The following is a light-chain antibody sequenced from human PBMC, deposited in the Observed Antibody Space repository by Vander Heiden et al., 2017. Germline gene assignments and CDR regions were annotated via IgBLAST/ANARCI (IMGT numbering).Light chain of an antibody. J-gene: IGLJ3*02. Sequence: QSVLTQPPSVSGAPGQRVTISCTVSSSNIGAGYDVHWYQHLPGTAPKLLLYANSNRPSGVPDRFSGSKSGTSASLAITGLQAEDEADYYCQSYDSSLSRRVFGGGTKLTVL. V-gene: IGLV1-40*01. CDR2: ANS. CDR1: SSNIGAGYD. CDR3: QSYDSSLSRRV.